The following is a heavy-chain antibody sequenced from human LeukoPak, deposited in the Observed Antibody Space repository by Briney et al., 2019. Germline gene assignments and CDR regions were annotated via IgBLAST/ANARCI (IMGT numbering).Heavy chain of an antibody. CDR1: GFTFSSYS. Sequence: PGGSLRLSCAASGFTFSSYSMNWVRQAPGKGLEWVSSISSSSSYIYYADSVKGRFTISRDNAKNSLYLQMNSLRAEDTAVYYCARGGISTVTSFDYWGQGTLVTVSS. D-gene: IGHD4-11*01. CDR2: ISSSSSYI. CDR3: ARGGISTVTSFDY. V-gene: IGHV3-21*01. J-gene: IGHJ4*02.